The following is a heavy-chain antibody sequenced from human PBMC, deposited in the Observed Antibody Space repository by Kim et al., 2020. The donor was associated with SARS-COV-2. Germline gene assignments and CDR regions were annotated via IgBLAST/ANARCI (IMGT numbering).Heavy chain of an antibody. CDR1: GFTFSTYS. CDR3: ARGGWYGGY. D-gene: IGHD6-19*01. Sequence: GGSLRLSCAASGFTFSTYSMSWVRQAPGKGLEWVANIKEDGSEKYYVDSVKGRFTISSDNAKNSLYLQMDSMRAEDTAVYYCARGGWYGGYWGQGTLFTV. CDR2: IKEDGSEK. J-gene: IGHJ4*02. V-gene: IGHV3-7*01.